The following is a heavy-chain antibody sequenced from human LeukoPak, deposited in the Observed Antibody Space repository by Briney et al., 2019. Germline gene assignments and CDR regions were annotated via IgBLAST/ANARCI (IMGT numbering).Heavy chain of an antibody. J-gene: IGHJ4*02. D-gene: IGHD2-15*01. Sequence: RPGRSLRLSCTTSGFPFGDYAINWVRQAPGKGLEWVGFIRSNAYGGTAEYAASVKNRFTISRDDSKSIAYLQMNSLKTEDTAVYYCSRGSCSAGRCYSNSWGQGTLVTVSS. V-gene: IGHV3-49*04. CDR2: IRSNAYGGTA. CDR3: SRGSCSAGRCYSNS. CDR1: GFPFGDYA.